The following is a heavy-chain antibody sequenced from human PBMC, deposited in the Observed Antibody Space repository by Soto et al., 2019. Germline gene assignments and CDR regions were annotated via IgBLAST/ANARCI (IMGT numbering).Heavy chain of an antibody. J-gene: IGHJ5*02. D-gene: IGHD2-21*02. CDR1: GLTFRSYT. CDR2: ISATGGTT. Sequence: VQLLETGGGLVQPGGSLRLSCPASGLTFRSYTMSWVRKATGKGLGGVSGISATGGTTYYADSVKGRFTFTRDNSKNTCYLQMNSLRAEDTAVYYCAKGFIRDGGGDWTVDTWGQVTLVTVSS. CDR3: AKGFIRDGGGDWTVDT. V-gene: IGHV3-23*01.